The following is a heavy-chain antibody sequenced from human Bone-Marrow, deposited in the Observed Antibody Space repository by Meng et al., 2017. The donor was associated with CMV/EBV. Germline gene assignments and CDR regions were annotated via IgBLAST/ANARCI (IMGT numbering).Heavy chain of an antibody. J-gene: IGHJ4*02. CDR3: AKGAIEYSSSARNFDY. D-gene: IGHD6-6*01. CDR2: ISWNSGSI. V-gene: IGHV3-9*01. Sequence: GGSLRLSCAASRFTFSSYWMHWVRQAPGKGLEWVSGISWNSGSIGYADSVKGRFTISRDNAKNSLYLQMNSLRAEDTALYYCAKGAIEYSSSARNFDYWGQGTLVTVSS. CDR1: RFTFSSYW.